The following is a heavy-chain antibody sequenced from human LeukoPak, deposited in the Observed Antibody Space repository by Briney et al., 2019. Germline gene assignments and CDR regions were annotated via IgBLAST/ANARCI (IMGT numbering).Heavy chain of an antibody. Sequence: GGSLRLSCAASGFTFSSSWMSWVRQAPGKGLEWVANIKQDGSEKHYVDSVKGRFTTSRDNAKNSLYLQMNSLRVEDTAVYYCARGGGQWDYWGQGTLVTVSS. V-gene: IGHV3-7*01. J-gene: IGHJ4*02. CDR1: GFTFSSSW. CDR3: ARGGGQWDY. D-gene: IGHD3-10*01. CDR2: IKQDGSEK.